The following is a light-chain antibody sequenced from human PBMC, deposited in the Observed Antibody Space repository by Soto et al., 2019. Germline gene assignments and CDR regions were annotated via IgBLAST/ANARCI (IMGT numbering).Light chain of an antibody. CDR1: QSISNW. Sequence: IQLTQSPSTLPASVGDRVTLTCRASQSISNWLAWYQQKPGTAPKLLIYHASILETAVPSRFSGNGSRTEFTLTISSLQPVDFATYYCQQYYSYSFGQGSRVEIK. CDR2: HAS. J-gene: IGKJ1*01. V-gene: IGKV1-5*01. CDR3: QQYYSYS.